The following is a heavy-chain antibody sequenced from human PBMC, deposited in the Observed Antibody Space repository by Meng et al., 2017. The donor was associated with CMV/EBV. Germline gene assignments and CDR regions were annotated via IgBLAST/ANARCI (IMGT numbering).Heavy chain of an antibody. CDR2: ISSSGSSI. D-gene: IGHD5-12*01. Sequence: LSLTCAASGFSFSDYYMSWIRQPPGKGLEWVSYISSSGSSIYYADSVKGRFTISRDNAKNSLYLQMNSLRAEDTAVYYCARERDIVPTIRLPSDYWGQGTLVTVS. CDR3: ARERDIVPTIRLPSDY. J-gene: IGHJ4*02. V-gene: IGHV3-11*01. CDR1: GFSFSDYY.